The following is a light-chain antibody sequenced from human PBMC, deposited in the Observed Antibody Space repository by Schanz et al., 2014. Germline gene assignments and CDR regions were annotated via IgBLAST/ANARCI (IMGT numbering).Light chain of an antibody. CDR2: GAS. V-gene: IGKV3-15*01. CDR3: QQYNNWPWT. CDR1: QSVSSN. Sequence: EIVMTQSPAILSVSPGERATLSCRASQSVSSNLAWYQQKPGQAPTLLIYGASTRATGVPARFSGSGSGTEFTLTIGSLQSEDFAVYSCQQYNNWPWTFGQGTKVEMK. J-gene: IGKJ1*01.